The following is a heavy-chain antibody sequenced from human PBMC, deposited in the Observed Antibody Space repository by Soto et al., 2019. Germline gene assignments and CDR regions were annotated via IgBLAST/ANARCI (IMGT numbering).Heavy chain of an antibody. J-gene: IGHJ4*02. CDR3: ARDSYTRY. V-gene: IGHV3-66*01. Sequence: GGFLRLSCAASGFIVSTSYMSWVRQAPGKGLEWVSIIYNDGSTYYADSVKGRFTVSRDDSKNTLYLEILSLRAEDTAVYYCARDSYTRYWGQGTLVTVSS. CDR1: GFIVSTSY. CDR2: IYNDGST. D-gene: IGHD4-4*01.